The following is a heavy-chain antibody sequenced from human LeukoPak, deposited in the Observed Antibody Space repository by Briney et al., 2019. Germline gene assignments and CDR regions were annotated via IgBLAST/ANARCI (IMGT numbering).Heavy chain of an antibody. CDR3: ARENDGSAYGRPVFDY. CDR1: GGSISSYY. CDR2: IYYSGST. V-gene: IGHV4-59*01. J-gene: IGHJ4*02. Sequence: PSETLSLTCTVSGGSISSYYWSWIRQPPGKGLEWIGYIYYSGSTNYNPSLKSRVTISVDTSKNQFSLKLSSVTAADTAVYYCARENDGSAYGRPVFDYWGQGTLVTVSS. D-gene: IGHD3-22*01.